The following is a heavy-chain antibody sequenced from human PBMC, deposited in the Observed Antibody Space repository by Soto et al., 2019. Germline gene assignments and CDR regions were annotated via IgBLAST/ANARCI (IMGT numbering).Heavy chain of an antibody. CDR2: MYYSGST. Sequence: QVQLQESGPGLVKPSETLSLTCTVSGGSISSYYWSWIRQPPGKGLEWIGYMYYSGSTNYNPSLTSRVAISGDTSTKQFYLKLSSVTAADTAVYYCARGSGNYHYYGLDVWGQGTTVTVSS. CDR3: ARGSGNYHYYGLDV. J-gene: IGHJ6*02. CDR1: GGSISSYY. D-gene: IGHD1-26*01. V-gene: IGHV4-59*01.